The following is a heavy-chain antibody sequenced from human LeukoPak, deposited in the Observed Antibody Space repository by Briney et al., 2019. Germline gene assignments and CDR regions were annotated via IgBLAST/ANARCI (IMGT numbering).Heavy chain of an antibody. CDR2: IYYSGST. J-gene: IGHJ3*01. V-gene: IGHV4-39*01. CDR1: GGSISSTSYY. Sequence: SETLSLTCAVSGGSISSTSYYWAWTRQHPGKGLEWIGTIYYSGSTYHNPSLKSRVTLSVDTSRNQFSLRLSSVDAADTAVYYCAKAGVRYFDSSGLYAFDFWGQGTTVTVSS. CDR3: AKAGVRYFDSSGLYAFDF. D-gene: IGHD3-22*01.